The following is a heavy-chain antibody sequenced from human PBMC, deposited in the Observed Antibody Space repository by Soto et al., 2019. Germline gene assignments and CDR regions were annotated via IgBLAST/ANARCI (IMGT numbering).Heavy chain of an antibody. V-gene: IGHV4-59*08. CDR3: TRSHYVDY. CDR2: VYYSGST. Sequence: SETLSLTCTVSGGSINNYYWSWIRQPPGKGLEWIGHVYYSGSTHYNPSLKSRVTMSVDASRNLFSLKLSSVTAADTAVYFCTRSHYVDYWGQVALVTVS. J-gene: IGHJ4*02. CDR1: GGSINNYY.